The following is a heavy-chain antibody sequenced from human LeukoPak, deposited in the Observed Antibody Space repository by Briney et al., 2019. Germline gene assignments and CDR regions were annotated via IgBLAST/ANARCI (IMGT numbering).Heavy chain of an antibody. V-gene: IGHV1-2*02. CDR2: INPNSGGT. CDR3: ARVYYYDSSADY. Sequence: ASVKVSCKASGYTFTGYYMHWVRQAPGQGLEWMGWINPNSGGTNYAQKFQGRVTMTRDTSISTAYMELSRLRSDDTAVYCCARVYYYDSSADYWGQGTLVTVSS. D-gene: IGHD3-22*01. J-gene: IGHJ4*02. CDR1: GYTFTGYY.